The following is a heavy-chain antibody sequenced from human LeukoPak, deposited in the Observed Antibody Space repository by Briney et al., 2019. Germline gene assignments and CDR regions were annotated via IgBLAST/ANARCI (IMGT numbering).Heavy chain of an antibody. CDR2: INPRGGST. Sequence: ASVKVSCKASGYTFTSYYMHWVRQAPGQGLEWMGIINPRGGSTSYAQKFQGRVTMTWDTSISTAYMELSRLRSDDTAVYYCARDMDSGPDFFDYWGLGTLVTVSS. CDR1: GYTFTSYY. J-gene: IGHJ4*02. V-gene: IGHV1-46*01. D-gene: IGHD1-26*01. CDR3: ARDMDSGPDFFDY.